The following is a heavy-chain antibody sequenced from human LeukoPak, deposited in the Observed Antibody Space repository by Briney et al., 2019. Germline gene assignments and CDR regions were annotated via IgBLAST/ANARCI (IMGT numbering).Heavy chain of an antibody. J-gene: IGHJ6*02. Sequence: LVKVSCKASGGTFSSYAISWVRQAPGQGLEWMGRIIPIFGIANYAQKFQGRVTITADKSTSTAYMELSSLRSEDTAVYYCARGVQGGGRLNGMDVWGQGTTVTVSS. CDR3: ARGVQGGGRLNGMDV. D-gene: IGHD2-15*01. CDR2: IIPIFGIA. V-gene: IGHV1-69*04. CDR1: GGTFSSYA.